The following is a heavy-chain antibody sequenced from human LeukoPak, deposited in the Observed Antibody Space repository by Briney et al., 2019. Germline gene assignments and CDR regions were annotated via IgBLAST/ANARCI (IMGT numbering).Heavy chain of an antibody. D-gene: IGHD5-24*01. J-gene: IGHJ4*02. CDR2: IKQDGSEK. V-gene: IGHV3-7*02. Sequence: GGSLRLSCAASGFTFSSYWMSWVRQAPGKGLEWVANIKQDGSEKYYVDSVKGRFAISRDNARNSLFLHMYSLRAEDTAVYYCARHSNMALDFWGQGALVTVSS. CDR3: ARHSNMALDF. CDR1: GFTFSSYW.